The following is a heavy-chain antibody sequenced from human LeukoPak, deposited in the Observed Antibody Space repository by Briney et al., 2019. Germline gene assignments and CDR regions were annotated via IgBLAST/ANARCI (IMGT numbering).Heavy chain of an antibody. J-gene: IGHJ4*02. CDR3: AREDGTVTAFDY. CDR1: GFTFSSYA. V-gene: IGHV3-30*04. CDR2: ISYDGSNK. Sequence: GGSLRLSCAASGFTFSSYAMHWVRQAPGKGLEWVAVISYDGSNKYYADSAKGRFTIFRDNSKNTLYLQMNSLRAGDTAVYYCAREDGTVTAFDYWGQGTLVTVSS. D-gene: IGHD2-21*02.